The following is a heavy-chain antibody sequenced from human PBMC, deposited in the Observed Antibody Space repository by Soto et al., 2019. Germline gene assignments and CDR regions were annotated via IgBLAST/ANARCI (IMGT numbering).Heavy chain of an antibody. V-gene: IGHV4-4*02. CDR3: ARDYMVRGVMRWFDP. J-gene: IGHJ5*02. D-gene: IGHD3-10*01. Sequence: QVQLQESGPGLVKPSGTLSLTCAVSGGSISSSNWWSWVRQPPGKGLEWIGEIYHSGSTSYNTSLKSRVTISVDKSKNQFSLKLSSVTAADTAVYYCARDYMVRGVMRWFDPWGQGTLVTVSS. CDR2: IYHSGST. CDR1: GGSISSSNW.